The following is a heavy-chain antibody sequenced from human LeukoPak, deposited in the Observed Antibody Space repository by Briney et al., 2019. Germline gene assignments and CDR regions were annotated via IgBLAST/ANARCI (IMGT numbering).Heavy chain of an antibody. D-gene: IGHD3-3*01. CDR1: GFTFSSYW. J-gene: IGHJ4*01. CDR3: ARALRGFWMGYSPYYFDY. Sequence: GGSLRLSCAASGFTFSSYWMSWVRQAPGKGLEWVANIKQDGSEKYYVDSVKGRSTISRDNAKNSLYLQMNSLRAEDTAVYYFARALRGFWMGYSPYYFDYWGQEPWSPSPQ. CDR2: IKQDGSEK. V-gene: IGHV3-7*01.